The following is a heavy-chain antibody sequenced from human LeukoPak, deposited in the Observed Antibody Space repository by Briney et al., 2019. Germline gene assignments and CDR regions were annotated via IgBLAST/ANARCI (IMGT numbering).Heavy chain of an antibody. CDR1: GFTFSSYA. CDR2: ISWNSGSI. V-gene: IGHV3-9*01. Sequence: GGSLRLSCAASGFTFSSYAMSWVRQAPGKGLEWVSGISWNSGSIGYADSVKGRFTISRDNAKNSLYLQMNSLRAEDTALYYCAKGRDGYNPKYYFDYWGQGTLVTVSS. D-gene: IGHD5-24*01. J-gene: IGHJ4*02. CDR3: AKGRDGYNPKYYFDY.